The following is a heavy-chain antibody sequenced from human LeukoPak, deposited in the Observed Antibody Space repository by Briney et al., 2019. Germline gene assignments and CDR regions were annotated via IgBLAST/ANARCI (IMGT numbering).Heavy chain of an antibody. Sequence: SETLSLTCTVPGGSISSYYWGWIRQPPGKGLECIGYIYNSGNTNYNPSLKSRVTISVDTSKSQLSLELSSVTAADTAVYYCARWNEGFDYWGQGTLVTVSS. CDR3: ARWNEGFDY. CDR1: GGSISSYY. D-gene: IGHD1-1*01. V-gene: IGHV4-59*01. J-gene: IGHJ4*02. CDR2: IYNSGNT.